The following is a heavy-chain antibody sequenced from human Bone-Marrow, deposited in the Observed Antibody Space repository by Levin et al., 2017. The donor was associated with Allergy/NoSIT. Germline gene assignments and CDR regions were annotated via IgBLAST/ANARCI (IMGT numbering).Heavy chain of an antibody. J-gene: IGHJ4*01. V-gene: IGHV2-5*02. CDR2: IYWDDDK. CDR3: ARRMNYYDGGGYGGAVDY. Sequence: KASGPTLVKPTQTLTLTCTFSGFSLSTRGVGVGWIRQPPGKALEWLAVIYWDDDKRYSPSLGNRLTITMDTSKTQVVLIVTNVDPVDTATYYCARRMNYYDGGGYGGAVDYWGQGTLVTVSS. CDR1: GFSLSTRGVG. D-gene: IGHD3-22*01.